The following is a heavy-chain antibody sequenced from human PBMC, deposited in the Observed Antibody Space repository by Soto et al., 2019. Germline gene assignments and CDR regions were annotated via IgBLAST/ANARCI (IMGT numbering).Heavy chain of an antibody. CDR3: ARPRYSGSYFFDY. V-gene: IGHV4-30-4*01. J-gene: IGHJ4*02. CDR2: IHNSVST. CDR1: GGSISSGDYY. Sequence: SETLSLTCTVSGGSISSGDYYWSWTRQTTGKGLEWIAYIHNSVSTHYNPPLKSRVTISVDTAKNQFSLTLSSVTAADTAVYYCARPRYSGSYFFDYWGQGILVTVSS. D-gene: IGHD1-26*01.